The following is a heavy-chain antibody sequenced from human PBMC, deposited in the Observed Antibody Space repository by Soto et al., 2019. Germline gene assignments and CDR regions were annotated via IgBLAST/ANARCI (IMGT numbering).Heavy chain of an antibody. J-gene: IGHJ4*02. CDR1: GGSFSGYY. CDR3: ARGWREGYYGSGSPKGLYYFDY. CDR2: INHSGST. D-gene: IGHD3-10*01. Sequence: SETLSLTCAVYGGSFSGYYWSWIRQPPGKGLEWIGEINHSGSTNYNPSLKSRVTISVDTSKNQFSLKLSSVTAADTAVYYCARGWREGYYGSGSPKGLYYFDYWGQGTLVTVSS. V-gene: IGHV4-34*01.